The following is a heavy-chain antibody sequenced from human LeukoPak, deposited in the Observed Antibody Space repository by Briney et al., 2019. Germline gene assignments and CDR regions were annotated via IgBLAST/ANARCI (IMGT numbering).Heavy chain of an antibody. J-gene: IGHJ2*01. CDR2: IYYTGSN. CDR3: ARDGSGSYWLSGGNWYFDL. V-gene: IGHV4-39*02. Sequence: SETLPLTCTVSGGSISSNSCYWGWIRQAPGKGLEWIGSIYYTGSNRYNPSLKSRLTMSLDTSKNQFSLKLTSVTAADTAVYFCARDGSGSYWLSGGNWYFDLWGRGTPVTVSS. D-gene: IGHD3-10*01. CDR1: GGSISSNSCY.